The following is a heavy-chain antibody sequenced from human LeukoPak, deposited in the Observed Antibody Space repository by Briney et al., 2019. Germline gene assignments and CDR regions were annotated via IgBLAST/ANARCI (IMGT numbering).Heavy chain of an antibody. CDR1: GFTVSSNY. V-gene: IGHV3-53*01. CDR3: ARGSWNYPFDY. J-gene: IGHJ4*02. D-gene: IGHD1-7*01. CDR2: IYSGGST. Sequence: PGGSLRLSCAASGFTVSSNYMSWVRQAPGKGLEWVSVIYSGGSTYYADSVKGRFTISRDISKNTLYLQMNSLSAEDTAVYYCARGSWNYPFDYWGQGTLVTVSS.